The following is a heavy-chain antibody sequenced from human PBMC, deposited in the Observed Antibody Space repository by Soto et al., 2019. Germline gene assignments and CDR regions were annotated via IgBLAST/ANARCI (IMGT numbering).Heavy chain of an antibody. V-gene: IGHV4-59*12. Sequence: SETLSLTGTVSGGSISSYYWSWIRPPPGKGLEWIGYIYYSGSTNYNPSLKSRVTISVDTSKNQFSLKLSSVTAADTAVYYCARDHSSGWYGNWFDPWGQGTLVTVS. CDR3: ARDHSSGWYGNWFDP. CDR1: GGSISSYY. J-gene: IGHJ5*02. D-gene: IGHD6-19*01. CDR2: IYYSGST.